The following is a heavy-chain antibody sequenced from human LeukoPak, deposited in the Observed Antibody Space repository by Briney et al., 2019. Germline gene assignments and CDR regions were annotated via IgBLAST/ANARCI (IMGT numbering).Heavy chain of an antibody. J-gene: IGHJ4*02. D-gene: IGHD5-18*01. V-gene: IGHV4-61*02. CDR1: GGSINSVSYF. CDR2: IYPTGST. Sequence: SQTLSLTCTVSGGSINSVSYFWSWIRQPAGKGLEWIGRIYPTGSTNYNPSLKSRVIISVYLSKNQFSLKLSSVTAADTAVYYCSRGDYSYGFDWGQGILVTVSS. CDR3: SRGDYSYGFD.